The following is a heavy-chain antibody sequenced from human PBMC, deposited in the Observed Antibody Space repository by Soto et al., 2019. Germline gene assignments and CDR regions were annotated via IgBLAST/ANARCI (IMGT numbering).Heavy chain of an antibody. Sequence: SETLSLTCTVSGGSISGSSYYWGWIRQPPGKGLEWIGSVYYNGNTYYDPSLKSRVTISVDTSRNQFSLKLSSVTAADTAVYYCARECTVATIGGGMDVWGQGTTVTVSS. J-gene: IGHJ6*02. V-gene: IGHV4-39*02. CDR3: ARECTVATIGGGMDV. CDR1: GGSISGSSYY. D-gene: IGHD5-12*01. CDR2: VYYNGNT.